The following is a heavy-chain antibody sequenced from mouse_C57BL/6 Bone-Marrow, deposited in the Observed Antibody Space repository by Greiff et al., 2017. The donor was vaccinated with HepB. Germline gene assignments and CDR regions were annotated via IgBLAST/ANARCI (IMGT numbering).Heavy chain of an antibody. Sequence: VQLKESGPGLVQPSQSLSITCTVSGFSLTSYGVHWVRQSPGKGLEWLGVIWRGGSTDYNAAFMSRLSITKDNSKSQVFFKMNSLQADDTAIYYCAKSYSNSYYYAMDYWGQGTSVTVSS. D-gene: IGHD2-5*01. CDR1: GFSLTSYG. V-gene: IGHV2-5*01. CDR3: AKSYSNSYYYAMDY. CDR2: IWRGGST. J-gene: IGHJ4*01.